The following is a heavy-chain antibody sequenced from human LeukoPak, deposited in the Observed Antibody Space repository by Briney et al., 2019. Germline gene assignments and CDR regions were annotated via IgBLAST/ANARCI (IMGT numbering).Heavy chain of an antibody. Sequence: GGSLRLSCAASGFTFSSYEMNWVRQAPGKGLEWVSYISSSGSTIYYADSVKGRFTISRDNAKNSLYLQMNSLSTEDTAVCYFERQRIRFFCVPWGQGTLVTVST. CDR1: GFTFSSYE. CDR3: ERQRIRFFCVP. CDR2: ISSSGSTI. J-gene: IGHJ5*02. V-gene: IGHV3-48*03. D-gene: IGHD2-15*01.